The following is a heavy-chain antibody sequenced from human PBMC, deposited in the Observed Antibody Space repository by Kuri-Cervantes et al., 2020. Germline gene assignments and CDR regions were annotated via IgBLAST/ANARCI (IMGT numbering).Heavy chain of an antibody. Sequence: SETLSLTCTVSGGSISSGDYYWSWIRQPPGKGLEWIGSIYCSGSTYYNPSLKSRVTISVDTSKNQFSLKLSSVTAADTAVYYCARQRRARIQLWFGGSWFDPWGQGTLVTVSS. V-gene: IGHV4-39*01. CDR3: ARQRRARIQLWFGGSWFDP. CDR1: GGSISSGDYY. D-gene: IGHD5-18*01. J-gene: IGHJ5*02. CDR2: IYCSGST.